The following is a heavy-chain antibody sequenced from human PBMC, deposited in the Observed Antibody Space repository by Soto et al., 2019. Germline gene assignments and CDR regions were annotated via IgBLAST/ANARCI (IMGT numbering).Heavy chain of an antibody. CDR2: ISGSGGST. CDR1: GFTFSSYA. J-gene: IGHJ3*02. V-gene: IGHV3-23*01. CDR3: AKDRDTDIVVVVAASGAFDI. Sequence: EVQLLESGGGLVQHGGSLRLSCAASGFTFSSYAMSWVRQAPGKGLEWVSAISGSGGSTYYADSVKGRFTISRDNSKNTLYLQMNSLRAEDTAVYYCAKDRDTDIVVVVAASGAFDIWGQGTMVTVSS. D-gene: IGHD2-15*01.